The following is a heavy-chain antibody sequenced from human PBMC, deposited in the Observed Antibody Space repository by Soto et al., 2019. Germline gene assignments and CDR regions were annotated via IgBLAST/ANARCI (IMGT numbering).Heavy chain of an antibody. CDR3: ARTNGGQQLVRVEWFDS. Sequence: ASVKVSCKASGGTFSSYTISWVRQAPGQGLEWMGRIIPILGIANYAQKFQGRVTITADKSTSTAYMELSSLRSEDTAVYYCARTNGGQQLVRVEWFDSWGQGTLVTVSS. CDR1: GGTFSSYT. J-gene: IGHJ5*01. D-gene: IGHD6-13*01. CDR2: IIPILGIA. V-gene: IGHV1-69*02.